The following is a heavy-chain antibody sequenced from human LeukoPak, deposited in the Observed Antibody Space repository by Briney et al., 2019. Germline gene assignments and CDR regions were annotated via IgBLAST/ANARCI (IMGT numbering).Heavy chain of an antibody. V-gene: IGHV3-21*01. J-gene: IGHJ3*02. CDR3: AREPYSSGWYGNAFDI. D-gene: IGHD6-19*01. CDR1: GFTFSSYS. Sequence: PGGSLRLSCAASGFTFSSYSMNWVRQAPGKGLEWVSSISSSSSYIYYADSVKGRFTISRDNAKNSLYLQMNSLRAEDTAVYYCAREPYSSGWYGNAFDIWGQGTMVTVSS. CDR2: ISSSSSYI.